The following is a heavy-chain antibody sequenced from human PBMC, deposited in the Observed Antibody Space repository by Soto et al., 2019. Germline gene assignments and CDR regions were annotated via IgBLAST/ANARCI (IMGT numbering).Heavy chain of an antibody. D-gene: IGHD6-19*01. V-gene: IGHV4-39*01. CDR1: GGSLRSSTYS. CDR3: ARQSSAWCGLKN. J-gene: IGHJ4*02. Sequence: ETLSLTCSVSGGSLRSSTYSWAWIRQPPGKGLEWIGNIYDSGTTDYIPSLKSRLTFSVDTSKNQFSLRLTSVAAADTAVYYCARQSSAWCGLKNWGQGTLVTVSS. CDR2: IYDSGTT.